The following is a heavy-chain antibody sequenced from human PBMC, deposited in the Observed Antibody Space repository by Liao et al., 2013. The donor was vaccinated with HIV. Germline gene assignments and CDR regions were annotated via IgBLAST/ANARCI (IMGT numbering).Heavy chain of an antibody. CDR3: ARDRGPDEYGDYFLIDS. Sequence: QVQLQESGPGLVKPSETLSLTCTVSGGSISSSCWSWIRQPAGMGLEWIGRICTSETTNYNPSLKSRVTMSADTSKNQFSLKLRGVTAADTALYYCARDRGPDEYGDYFLIDSWGQGAQVIVSS. D-gene: IGHD4-17*01. CDR1: GGSISSSC. J-gene: IGHJ4*02. CDR2: ICTSETT. V-gene: IGHV4-4*07.